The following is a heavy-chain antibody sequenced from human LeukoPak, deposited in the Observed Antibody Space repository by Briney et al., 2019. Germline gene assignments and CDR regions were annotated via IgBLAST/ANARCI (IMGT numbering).Heavy chain of an antibody. Sequence: SETLSLTCTVSGGSISRYYWSWIRQPAGKGLEWIGGSTNQNPSLKSRIAISVDTSKNQFSLKLISVTAADTAVYYCARHDYSYYVRLWGQGTLVTVSS. J-gene: IGHJ4*02. CDR2: ST. CDR3: ARHDYSYYVRL. CDR1: GGSISRYY. V-gene: IGHV4-4*07. D-gene: IGHD3-10*01.